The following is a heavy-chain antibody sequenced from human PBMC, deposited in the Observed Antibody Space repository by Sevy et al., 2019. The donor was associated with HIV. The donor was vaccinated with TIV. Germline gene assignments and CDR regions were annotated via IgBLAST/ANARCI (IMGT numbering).Heavy chain of an antibody. CDR3: ARPTREITFGGVIVEYFDY. V-gene: IGHV4-39*01. CDR1: GGSISSSSYY. Sequence: SETLSLTCTVSGGSISSSSYYWGWIRQPPGKGLEWIGSIYYSGSTYYNPSLKSRVTISVDTSKKQFSLKLSSVTAADTAVYYCARPTREITFGGVIVEYFDYWGQGTLVTVSS. D-gene: IGHD3-16*02. J-gene: IGHJ4*02. CDR2: IYYSGST.